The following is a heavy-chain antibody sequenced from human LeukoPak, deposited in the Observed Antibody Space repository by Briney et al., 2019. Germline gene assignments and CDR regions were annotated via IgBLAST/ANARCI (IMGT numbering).Heavy chain of an antibody. CDR2: INHSGST. V-gene: IGHV4-34*01. D-gene: IGHD3-9*01. Sequence: SETLSLTCAVYGGSFSGYYWSWIRQPPGKGLEWIGEINHSGSTNYNPSLKSRVTISVDTSKNQSSLKLSSVTAADTAVYYCARGGLRYFDWLPSMDVWGQGTTVTVSS. J-gene: IGHJ6*02. CDR1: GGSFSGYY. CDR3: ARGGLRYFDWLPSMDV.